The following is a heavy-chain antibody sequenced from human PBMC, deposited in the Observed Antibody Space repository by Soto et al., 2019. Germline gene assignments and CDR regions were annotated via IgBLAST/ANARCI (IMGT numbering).Heavy chain of an antibody. D-gene: IGHD2-15*01. CDR3: ARGGGYCSGGSCLDY. CDR2: IKQDGSEK. V-gene: IGHV3-7*03. CDR1: GFTFSSYW. J-gene: IGHJ4*02. Sequence: EVQLVESGGGLVQPGGSLRLSCAASGFTFSSYWMSWVRQAPGKGLEWVANIKQDGSEKYYVDSVKGRFTISRDNAKNSLYLQMNSLRAEDTAVYYCARGGGYCSGGSCLDYWGQGTLVTVSS.